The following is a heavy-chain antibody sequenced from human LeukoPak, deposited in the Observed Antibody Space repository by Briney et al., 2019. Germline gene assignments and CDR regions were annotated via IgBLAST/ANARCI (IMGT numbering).Heavy chain of an antibody. CDR1: GGSISSGGYS. D-gene: IGHD1-26*01. CDR3: ARGDVGYFDY. Sequence: SQTLSLTCAVSGGSISSGGYSWSWLRQPPGKGLEWIGYIFHTGSTYYNPSLKSRVTISMDTSKNQFCLKLTFVAAADTAVYYCARGDVGYFDYGGDGSLVTVSS. CDR2: IFHTGST. J-gene: IGHJ4*01. V-gene: IGHV4-30-2*01.